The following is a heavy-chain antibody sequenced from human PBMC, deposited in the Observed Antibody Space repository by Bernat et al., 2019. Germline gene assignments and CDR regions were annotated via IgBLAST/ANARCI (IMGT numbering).Heavy chain of an antibody. D-gene: IGHD1-26*01. V-gene: IGHV3-11*05. CDR1: GFTFGDYF. CDR3: ASHMLGSTMGFDY. CDR2: ISTSSSHT. Sequence: QVQVVESGGDLVKPGGSLRLSCAASGFTFGDYFMSWVRQAPGKGLEWISYISTSSSHTNYADSVKGRFTISRDNAKSSLYLQMSNLRAEDTAVYYCASHMLGSTMGFDYWGQGTLVTVSS. J-gene: IGHJ4*02.